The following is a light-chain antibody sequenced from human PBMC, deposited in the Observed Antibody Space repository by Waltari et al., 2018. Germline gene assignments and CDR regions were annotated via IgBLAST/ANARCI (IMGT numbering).Light chain of an antibody. CDR1: SSDIGADDY. J-gene: IGLJ2*01. Sequence: QSVLTQPASVSGSPGQSITISCTGSSSDIGADDYVSWYQQNSGRAPKLIIFEVTNRPPGVSVRFSGSRSGNTASLTISGLQAEDEADYFCSSYSTSSTFLIFGGGTKLTVL. V-gene: IGLV2-14*01. CDR3: SSYSTSSTFLI. CDR2: EVT.